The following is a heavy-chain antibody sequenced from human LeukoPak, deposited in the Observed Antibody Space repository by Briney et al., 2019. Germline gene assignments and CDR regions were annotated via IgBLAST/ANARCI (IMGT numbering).Heavy chain of an antibody. D-gene: IGHD6-19*01. CDR2: IIPIFGTA. J-gene: IGHJ4*02. CDR3: ARDLVGHSSGLCFDY. Sequence: SVKVSCKASGGTFSSYAISWVRQAPGQGLEWMGGIIPIFGTANYAQKFQGRVTITADESTSTAYMELSSLRSEDTAVYYCARDLVGHSSGLCFDYWGQGTLVTVSS. CDR1: GGTFSSYA. V-gene: IGHV1-69*13.